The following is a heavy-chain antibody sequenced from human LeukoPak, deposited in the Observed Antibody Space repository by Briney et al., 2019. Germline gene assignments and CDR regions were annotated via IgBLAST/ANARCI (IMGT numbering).Heavy chain of an antibody. Sequence: SETLSLTCTVSSGSISSYYWSWIRQPPGKGLEWIGYIYYSGSTNYNPSLKSRVTISVDTSKNQFSLKLSSVTAADTAVYYCARHGGYYYGMDVWGQGTTVTVSS. CDR3: ARHGGYYYGMDV. D-gene: IGHD3-16*01. CDR2: IYYSGST. J-gene: IGHJ6*02. V-gene: IGHV4-59*08. CDR1: SGSISSYY.